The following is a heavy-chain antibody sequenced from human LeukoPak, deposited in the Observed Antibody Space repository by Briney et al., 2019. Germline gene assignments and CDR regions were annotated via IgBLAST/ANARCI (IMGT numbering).Heavy chain of an antibody. Sequence: PGGSLRLSCAASGLTFSTYTMNWVRQAPGKGLEWVSSIISVGTSIYYADSVKGRFTISRDNAKSSLYLQLNSLRAEDTAVYYCARAQSADSWGQGTLVTVSS. D-gene: IGHD3-3*01. J-gene: IGHJ4*02. V-gene: IGHV3-21*01. CDR3: ARAQSADS. CDR1: GLTFSTYT. CDR2: IISVGTSI.